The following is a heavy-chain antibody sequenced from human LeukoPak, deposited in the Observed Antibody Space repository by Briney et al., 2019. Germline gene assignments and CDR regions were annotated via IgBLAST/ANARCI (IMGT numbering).Heavy chain of an antibody. Sequence: PSQTLSLTCTVSGGSVTSGSYYWSWIRQPAGTGLEWIGRIYTSGSTYYNPSLKNRVTISLDMSKSQFSLRLTSVTAADTAVYYCAAYYYYMDVWGKGTTVTVSS. CDR2: IYTSGST. CDR3: AAYYYYMDV. V-gene: IGHV4-61*02. CDR1: GGSVTSGSYY. J-gene: IGHJ6*03.